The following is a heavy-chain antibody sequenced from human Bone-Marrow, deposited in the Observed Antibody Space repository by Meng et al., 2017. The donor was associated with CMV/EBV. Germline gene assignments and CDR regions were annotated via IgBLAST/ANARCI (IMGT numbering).Heavy chain of an antibody. CDR3: AHRTVAADDGNDAPYFDD. Sequence: SCPTLVKPTQTLTLTCTFTGFSLSTSGVGVGWIRQPPGKALEWLALIYWNDDKRYSPSLKSRLTITKDTSKNQVVLTMTNIDPVDTDTYYCAHRTVAADDGNDAPYFDDWGQGTLVTVSS. D-gene: IGHD2-15*01. J-gene: IGHJ4*02. CDR1: GFSLSTSGVG. V-gene: IGHV2-5*01. CDR2: IYWNDDK.